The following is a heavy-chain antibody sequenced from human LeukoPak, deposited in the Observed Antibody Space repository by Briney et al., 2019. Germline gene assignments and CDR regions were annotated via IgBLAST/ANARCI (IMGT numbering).Heavy chain of an antibody. J-gene: IGHJ3*02. D-gene: IGHD3-22*01. Sequence: GGSLRLSCAASGFTFSSYAMSWVRQAPGKGLEWVSAISGSGGSTYYADSVKGRFTISRDNSKNTLYLQMNSLRAEDTAVYYCARHGNYYDSSGYYSPHAFDIWGQGTMVTVSS. CDR1: GFTFSSYA. CDR2: ISGSGGST. CDR3: ARHGNYYDSSGYYSPHAFDI. V-gene: IGHV3-23*01.